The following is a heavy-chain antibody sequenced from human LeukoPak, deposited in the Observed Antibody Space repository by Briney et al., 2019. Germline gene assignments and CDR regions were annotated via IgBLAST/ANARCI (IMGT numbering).Heavy chain of an antibody. CDR2: IIPIFGTA. CDR3: ARDYGDYQLDY. D-gene: IGHD4-17*01. J-gene: IGHJ4*02. CDR1: GGTFSSYA. V-gene: IGHV1-69*06. Sequence: SVKVSCKASGGTFSSYAISWVRQAPGQGLGWMGGIIPIFGTANYAQKFQGRVTITADKSTSTAYMELSSLRSEDTAVYYCARDYGDYQLDYWGQGTLVTVSS.